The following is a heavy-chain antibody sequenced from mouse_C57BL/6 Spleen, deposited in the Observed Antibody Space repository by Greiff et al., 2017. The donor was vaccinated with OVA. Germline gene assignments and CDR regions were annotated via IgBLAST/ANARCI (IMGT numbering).Heavy chain of an antibody. CDR3: ARSRDY. CDR1: GYAFTNYL. Sequence: QVTLKVSGAELVRPGTSVKVSCKASGYAFTNYLIEWVKQRPGQGLEWIGVINPGSGGTNYNEKFKGKATLTAYKSSSTAYMQLSRLTSEDSAVYFCARSRDYWGQGTLVTVSA. CDR2: INPGSGGT. J-gene: IGHJ3*01. V-gene: IGHV1-54*01.